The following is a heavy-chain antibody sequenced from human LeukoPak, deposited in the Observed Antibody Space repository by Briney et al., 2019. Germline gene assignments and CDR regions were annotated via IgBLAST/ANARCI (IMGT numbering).Heavy chain of an antibody. CDR1: GFTFSSYS. J-gene: IGHJ4*02. Sequence: PGGSLRLSCAASGFTFSSYSMNWVRQAPGRGLEWVPSISSSSYIYYADSVKGRFTISRDNAKNSLYLQMNSLRAEDTAVYYCARESSSSSGPDDYWGQGTLVTVSS. CDR3: ARESSSSSGPDDY. D-gene: IGHD6-6*01. CDR2: ISSSSYI. V-gene: IGHV3-21*01.